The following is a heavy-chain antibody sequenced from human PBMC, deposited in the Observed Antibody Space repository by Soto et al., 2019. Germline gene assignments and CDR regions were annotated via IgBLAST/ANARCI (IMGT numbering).Heavy chain of an antibody. CDR2: IYYSGSI. V-gene: IGHV4-59*01. Sequence: SETLSLTCIVSGGSISGYYWTWIRQPPGKGLEWIGHIYYSGSIKYNPSLKSRVTILIDTSKNQFSLKLKSVTAADTAVYYCTRDVTSYGDYGNGYFDYWGQGSLVT. J-gene: IGHJ4*02. CDR3: TRDVTSYGDYGNGYFDY. CDR1: GGSISGYY. D-gene: IGHD4-17*01.